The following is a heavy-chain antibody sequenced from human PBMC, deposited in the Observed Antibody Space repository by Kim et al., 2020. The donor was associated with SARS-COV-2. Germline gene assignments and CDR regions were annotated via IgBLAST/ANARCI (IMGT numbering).Heavy chain of an antibody. Sequence: SETLSLTCTVSGGSISSGGYYWSWIRQHPGKGLEWIGYIYYSGSTYYNPSLKSRVTISVDTYKNQFSLKLSSVTAADTAVYYCASTPIVAKIFRIRPSPNYFDYWGQGTLVTVSS. J-gene: IGHJ4*02. CDR2: IYYSGST. V-gene: IGHV4-31*03. CDR1: GGSISSGGYY. D-gene: IGHD5-12*01. CDR3: ASTPIVAKIFRIRPSPNYFDY.